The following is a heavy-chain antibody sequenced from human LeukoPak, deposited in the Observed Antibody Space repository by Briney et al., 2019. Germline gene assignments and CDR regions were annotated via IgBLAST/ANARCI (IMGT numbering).Heavy chain of an antibody. V-gene: IGHV3-53*01. Sequence: PGGSLRLSCAVSGFTVSSNYMSWVRQAPGMGLEWGSVIYSGGSTYYADSVKGRFTISRDNSKNTLYLQMNSLRAEDTAVYYCARENSGSPPLGFDNWGQGTPVTVSS. CDR1: GFTVSSNY. D-gene: IGHD1-26*01. CDR2: IYSGGST. CDR3: ARENSGSPPLGFDN. J-gene: IGHJ4*02.